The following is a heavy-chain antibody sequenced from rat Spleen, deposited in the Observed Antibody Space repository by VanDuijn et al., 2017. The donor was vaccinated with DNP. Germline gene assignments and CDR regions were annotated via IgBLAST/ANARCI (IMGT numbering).Heavy chain of an antibody. Sequence: VQLVESGGGLVQPGRALKVYCAASGFTFSDYYIAWARQPPKKGLEWLATIIYDGSRTYYRDSVKGRFTVSRDDSKNTLYLQMESLRSEDTATYYCTRGGTYYFDYWGQGVMVTVSS. CDR3: TRGGTYYFDY. V-gene: IGHV5S10*01. CDR2: IIYDGSRT. D-gene: IGHD1-11*01. CDR1: GFTFSDYY. J-gene: IGHJ2*01.